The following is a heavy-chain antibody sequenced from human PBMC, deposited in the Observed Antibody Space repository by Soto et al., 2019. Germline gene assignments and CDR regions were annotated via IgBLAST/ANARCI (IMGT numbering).Heavy chain of an antibody. D-gene: IGHD6-6*01. Sequence: PRGSLRVSCAASGFTFSSYAMSWVRQAPGKGLEWVSAISGSGGSTYYADSVKGRFTISRDNSKNTLYLQMNSLRAEDTAVYYCAKDRLSIAAPSATYYGMDVWGQGTPVTVSS. V-gene: IGHV3-23*01. J-gene: IGHJ6*01. CDR3: AKDRLSIAAPSATYYGMDV. CDR2: ISGSGGST. CDR1: GFTFSSYA.